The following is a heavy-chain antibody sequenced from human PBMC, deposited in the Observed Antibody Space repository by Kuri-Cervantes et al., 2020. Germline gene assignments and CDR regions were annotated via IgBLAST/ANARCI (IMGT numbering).Heavy chain of an antibody. CDR1: GVSISSSS. CDR2: LQSSGST. CDR3: ARNYGGNSPLI. Sequence: GSLRLSCTVSGVSISSSSWSWIRLAAGKGLEWIGRLQSSGSTNYNPSLKSRVTISKGRSQNQFTLKLTSVTAADTAVYYCARNYGGNSPLIWGQGTMVTVSS. V-gene: IGHV4-4*07. D-gene: IGHD4-23*01. J-gene: IGHJ3*02.